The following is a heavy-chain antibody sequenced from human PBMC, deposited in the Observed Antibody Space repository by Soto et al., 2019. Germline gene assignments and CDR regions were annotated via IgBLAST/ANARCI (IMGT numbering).Heavy chain of an antibody. Sequence: GGSLRLSCAASGFTFSSYSMNWVRQAPGKGLEWVSSISSSSSYIYYADSVKGRFTISRDNAKNSLYLQMNSLRAEDTAVYYWARDRWIQPGMDVWGKGTTVTVPS. CDR3: ARDRWIQPGMDV. CDR1: GFTFSSYS. J-gene: IGHJ6*04. CDR2: ISSSSSYI. D-gene: IGHD5-18*01. V-gene: IGHV3-21*01.